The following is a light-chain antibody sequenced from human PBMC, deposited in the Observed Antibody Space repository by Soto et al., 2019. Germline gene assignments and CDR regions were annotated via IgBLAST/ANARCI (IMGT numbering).Light chain of an antibody. J-gene: IGKJ1*01. CDR3: QQYDAVVT. Sequence: EIVLTQSPGTLSLSPGERATLSCRASQSLTNNYFAWYQQKPGRALRLLIDGASTRATGIPDRFSGSGSGKVFPLIISILEPEDVTFYYCQQYDAVVTFGQGTKVEI. CDR2: GAS. V-gene: IGKV3-20*01. CDR1: QSLTNNY.